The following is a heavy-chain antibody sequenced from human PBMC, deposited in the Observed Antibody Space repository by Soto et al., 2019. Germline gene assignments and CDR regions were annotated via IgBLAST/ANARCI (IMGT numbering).Heavy chain of an antibody. V-gene: IGHV1-18*04. Sequence: QVQLVQSGTEVKKPGASVKVSCKASGYTFTNYGISWVRQAPGQGLEWMGWISVYNGYTNYAQKLQGRVTMTTDTSTSTAYMELRSLRSDDTAVYYCVRDKAAAEKVELVYWGQGTLVTVSS. CDR1: GYTFTNYG. J-gene: IGHJ4*02. CDR3: VRDKAAAEKVELVY. CDR2: ISVYNGYT. D-gene: IGHD6-13*01.